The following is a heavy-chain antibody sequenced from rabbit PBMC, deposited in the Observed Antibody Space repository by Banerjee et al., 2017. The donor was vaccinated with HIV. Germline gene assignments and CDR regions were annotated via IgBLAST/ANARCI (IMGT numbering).Heavy chain of an antibody. CDR2: IYTGSWGSP. V-gene: IGHV1S45*01. J-gene: IGHJ4*01. D-gene: IGHD6-1*01. CDR3: ARAGDYDYTYGYAGYPM. CDR1: GFDFSSNA. Sequence: QEQLVESGGDLVKPGASLTLTCTASGFDFSSNAMCWVRQAPGKGLEWIACIYTGSWGSPYYASWAEGRFTISKTSSTTATLQMTSLTAADTATYFCARAGDYDYTYGYAGYPMWGPGTLVTDS.